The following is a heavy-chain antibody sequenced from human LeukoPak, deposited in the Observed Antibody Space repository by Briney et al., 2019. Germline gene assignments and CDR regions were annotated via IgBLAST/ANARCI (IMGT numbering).Heavy chain of an antibody. J-gene: IGHJ4*02. CDR1: GFTFSSYG. D-gene: IGHD6-19*01. V-gene: IGHV3-33*01. CDR3: ARGSSSSGWYPFVY. CDR2: RWYDESNK. Sequence: RGSLTLSCPASGFTFSSYGIHWVRQAPGKGLERVGVRWYDESNKYYEDSVKGRFTISRDNSKKTLYLQMNSLRAEDRAVYYCARGSSSSGWYPFVYWGQGTLVTVSS.